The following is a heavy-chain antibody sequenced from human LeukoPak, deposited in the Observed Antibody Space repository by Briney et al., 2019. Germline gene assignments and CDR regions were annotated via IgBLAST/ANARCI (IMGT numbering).Heavy chain of an antibody. J-gene: IGHJ4*02. CDR3: TTGPIVVVVAATELDY. CDR1: GFTFSNAW. V-gene: IGHV3-15*01. CDR2: IKSKTDGGTT. Sequence: GGSLRLSCAASGFTFSNAWMSWVRQAPGKGLEWVGGIKSKTDGGTTDYAAPVKGRFTISRDDSKNTLYLQMNSLKTEDTAVYYCTTGPIVVVVAATELDYWGQGTLVTVSS. D-gene: IGHD2-15*01.